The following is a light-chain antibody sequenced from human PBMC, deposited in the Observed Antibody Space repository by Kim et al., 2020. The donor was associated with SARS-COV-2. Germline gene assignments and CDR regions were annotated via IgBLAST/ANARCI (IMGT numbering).Light chain of an antibody. J-gene: IGLJ2*01. V-gene: IGLV1-44*01. CDR1: SSNIGSYT. Sequence: QSVLTQPPSASGTPGQRVTISCSGSSSNIGSYTINWFQHFPGTAPKLLIHSNNQRPSGVPDRFSGSKSGTSASLAISGLQSEDEADYYCATWDDNLDAVVFGGGTQLTVL. CDR2: SNN. CDR3: ATWDDNLDAVV.